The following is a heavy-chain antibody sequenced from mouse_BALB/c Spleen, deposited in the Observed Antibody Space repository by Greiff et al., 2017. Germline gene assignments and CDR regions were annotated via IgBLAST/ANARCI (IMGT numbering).Heavy chain of an antibody. CDR1: GYSITSGYY. V-gene: IGHV3-6*02. J-gene: IGHJ2*01. CDR2: ISYDGSN. D-gene: IGHD2-4*01. CDR3: ARGDYYDYSYYFDY. Sequence: DVHLVESGPGLVKPSQSLSLTCSVTGYSITSGYYWNWIRQFPGNKLEWMGYISYDGSNNYNPSLKNRISITRDTSKNQFFLKLNSVTTEDTATYYCARGDYYDYSYYFDYWGQGTTLTVSS.